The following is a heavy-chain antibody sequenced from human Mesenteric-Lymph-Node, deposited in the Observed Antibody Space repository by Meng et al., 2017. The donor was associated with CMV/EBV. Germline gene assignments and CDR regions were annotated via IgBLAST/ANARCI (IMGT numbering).Heavy chain of an antibody. CDR2: IYYSGRT. D-gene: IGHD4-17*01. CDR1: GGSISSSSYY. J-gene: IGHJ5*02. V-gene: IGHV4-39*01. Sequence: SETLSLTCTVSGGSISSSSYYWGWIRQPPGKGLEWIGSIYYSGRTYYNPSLKSRVTISVDTSKNQFSLKLSSVTAADTAVYYCVDAGAYVSKGFDPWGQGTLVTVSS. CDR3: VDAGAYVSKGFDP.